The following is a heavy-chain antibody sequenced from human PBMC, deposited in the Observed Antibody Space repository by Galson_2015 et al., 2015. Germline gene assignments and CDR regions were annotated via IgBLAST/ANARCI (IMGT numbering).Heavy chain of an antibody. CDR2: ISAYNGNT. CDR1: GYTFTSYG. V-gene: IGHV1-18*01. CDR3: ARVGSPYYYDSSASDAFDI. Sequence: SVKVSCKASGYTFTSYGISWVRQAPGQGLEWMGWISAYNGNTNYAQKLQGRVTMTTDTSTSTAYMELRSLRSDDTAVYYCARVGSPYYYDSSASDAFDIWGQGTMVTVSS. D-gene: IGHD3-22*01. J-gene: IGHJ3*02.